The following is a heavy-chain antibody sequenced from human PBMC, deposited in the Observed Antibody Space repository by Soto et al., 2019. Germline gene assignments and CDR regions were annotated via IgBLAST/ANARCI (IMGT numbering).Heavy chain of an antibody. Sequence: SGPTLVNPTQTLTLTCNPSGFSLTTSGVGVGWIRQPPGRALEWLALIYWTDDKRYSPALKSRLTITKDTSKNQVVLTMTNMDTVDTATYYCGHRRGGALAGFFDSWGQGTLVTVS. CDR1: GFSLTTSGVG. V-gene: IGHV2-5*01. J-gene: IGHJ4*02. D-gene: IGHD6-19*01. CDR2: IYWTDDK. CDR3: GHRRGGALAGFFDS.